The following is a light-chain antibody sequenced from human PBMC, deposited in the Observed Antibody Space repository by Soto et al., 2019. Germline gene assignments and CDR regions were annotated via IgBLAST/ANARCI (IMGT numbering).Light chain of an antibody. V-gene: IGKV1-39*01. Sequence: DIEMTQSPSSLSASVGDRVTITCRASQNINSNLNWYQQKPGKAPMLLIYGASILQSGVPSRFGGSGSGTDFTLTISSLQPEDFATYYCQQSYRAPRTFGQGTKVEIK. CDR3: QQSYRAPRT. CDR1: QNINSN. CDR2: GAS. J-gene: IGKJ2*02.